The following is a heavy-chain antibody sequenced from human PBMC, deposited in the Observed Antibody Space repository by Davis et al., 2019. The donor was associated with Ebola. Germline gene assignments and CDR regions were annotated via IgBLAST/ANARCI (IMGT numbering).Heavy chain of an antibody. Sequence: GGSLRLSCVASGFTFTTYSMSWVRQAPGKALEWVSSISSDSDYIYYADSAKGRFTISRDNAKNSLFLQMDSLRAEDTAVYYCAKECWQTPPVGAIHALDHWGQGTLVTVSS. CDR3: AKECWQTPPVGAIHALDH. V-gene: IGHV3-21*01. D-gene: IGHD1-26*01. J-gene: IGHJ4*02. CDR1: GFTFTTYS. CDR2: ISSDSDYI.